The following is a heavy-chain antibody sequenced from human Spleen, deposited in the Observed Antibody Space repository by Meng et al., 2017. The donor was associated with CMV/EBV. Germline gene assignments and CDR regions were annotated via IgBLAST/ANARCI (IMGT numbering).Heavy chain of an antibody. V-gene: IGHV3-7*01. CDR2: IKQDGSDK. CDR1: GFTFSSYW. J-gene: IGHJ3*02. D-gene: IGHD2-15*01. Sequence: GESLKISCAASGFTFSSYWMSWVRQAPGKGLEWAANIKQDGSDKYYVDSVKGRFTISRDNAKNSLYLQMNSLRAEDTAVYYCARPSLYCSGGSCYSESAFDIWGQGTMVTVSS. CDR3: ARPSLYCSGGSCYSESAFDI.